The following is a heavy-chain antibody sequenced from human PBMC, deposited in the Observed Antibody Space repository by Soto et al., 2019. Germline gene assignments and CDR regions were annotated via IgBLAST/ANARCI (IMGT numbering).Heavy chain of an antibody. CDR1: GFTFSSYG. CDR2: ISYDGSNK. D-gene: IGHD2-15*01. V-gene: IGHV3-30*18. J-gene: IGHJ4*02. Sequence: QVQLVESGGGVVQPGRSLRLSCAASGFTFSSYGMHWVRQAPGKGLEWVAVISYDGSNKYYADSVKGRFTISRDNSKNTLYLQMNSLRAEDTAVYYCEKDLVATRDYWGQGTLVTVSS. CDR3: EKDLVATRDY.